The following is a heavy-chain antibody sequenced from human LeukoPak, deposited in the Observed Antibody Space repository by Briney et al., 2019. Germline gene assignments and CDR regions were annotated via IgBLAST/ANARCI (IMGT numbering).Heavy chain of an antibody. Sequence: GRSLRLSCAASGFTFSSYAMHWVRQAPGKGLEWVAVISYDGGNKYYADSVKGRFTISRDNSKNTLYLQMNSLRAEDTAVYYCARADEPSIAAAILDYWGQGTLVIVSS. J-gene: IGHJ4*02. V-gene: IGHV3-30*01. D-gene: IGHD6-13*01. CDR3: ARADEPSIAAAILDY. CDR1: GFTFSSYA. CDR2: ISYDGGNK.